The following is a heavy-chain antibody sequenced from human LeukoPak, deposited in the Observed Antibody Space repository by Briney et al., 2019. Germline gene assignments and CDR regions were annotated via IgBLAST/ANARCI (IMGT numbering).Heavy chain of an antibody. CDR2: IRSTANGYAT. CDR3: ARGLRGIAAAGQEDWFDP. Sequence: GGSLRLSCAASGFTFSGSALHWVRQASGKGLEWVGRIRSTANGYATAYAASVEGRFTISRDDSKNTAYLQMDSLKTEDTAVYYCARGLRGIAAAGQEDWFDPWGQGTLVTVSS. V-gene: IGHV3-73*01. J-gene: IGHJ5*02. CDR1: GFTFSGSA. D-gene: IGHD6-13*01.